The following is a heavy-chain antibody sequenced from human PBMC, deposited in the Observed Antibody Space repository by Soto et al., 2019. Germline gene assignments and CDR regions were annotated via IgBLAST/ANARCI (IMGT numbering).Heavy chain of an antibody. Sequence: EVQLLESGGGLVQPGGSLRLSCAASGFTFSSYAMTWVRQAPGKGLEWVSALSGSGVSTYYADSVKGRFTISRDNSKNTVDVEMNSLRAEDTAVYYCAKGGGSKDYYDTSGYYLYYYYAMDVWGQGTTVTVSS. V-gene: IGHV3-23*01. J-gene: IGHJ6*02. CDR2: LSGSGVST. CDR3: AKGGGSKDYYDTSGYYLYYYYAMDV. CDR1: GFTFSSYA. D-gene: IGHD3-22*01.